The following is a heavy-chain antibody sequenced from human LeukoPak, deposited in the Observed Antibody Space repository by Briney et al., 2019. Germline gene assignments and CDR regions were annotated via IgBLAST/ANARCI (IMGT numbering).Heavy chain of an antibody. V-gene: IGHV3-23*01. Sequence: GGSLRLSCAASGFAFSSYAMSWVRQAPGKGLEWVSGISGGGDTTSYADSVKGRFTTSRDNSESTLYLQMNSLRAEDTAVYYCAKLGNYYVDYWGQGTLVTVSS. D-gene: IGHD1-7*01. CDR3: AKLGNYYVDY. CDR1: GFAFSSYA. J-gene: IGHJ4*02. CDR2: ISGGGDTT.